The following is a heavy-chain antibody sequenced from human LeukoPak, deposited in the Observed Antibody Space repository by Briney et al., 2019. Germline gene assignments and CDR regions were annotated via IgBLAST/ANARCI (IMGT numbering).Heavy chain of an antibody. D-gene: IGHD1-26*01. Sequence: PGESLRLSCAGSGFTLTYTWMSWVRQAPGKGLEWIARIRSTKDGGTAEHAAPAKGRFTVSRDDSKNTIYLQMNSLKIEDTALYYCTTGSYYTTGAFDIWGQGTMVTVSS. V-gene: IGHV3-15*01. CDR1: GFTLTYTW. J-gene: IGHJ3*02. CDR3: TTGSYYTTGAFDI. CDR2: IRSTKDGGTA.